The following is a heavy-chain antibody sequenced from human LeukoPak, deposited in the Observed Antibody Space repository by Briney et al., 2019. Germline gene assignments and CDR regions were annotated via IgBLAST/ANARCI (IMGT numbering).Heavy chain of an antibody. D-gene: IGHD3-10*01. V-gene: IGHV1-2*02. J-gene: IGHJ4*02. CDR1: GYTFTGYY. CDR3: ARDLGDTYGSVGDFDY. CDR2: INPDSGGT. Sequence: SVKVSCKASGYTFTGYYMHWVRQAPGQGLEWMGWINPDSGGTIYAQNFQGRVTMTRDTSISTAYMELSSLRSDDTAVYYCARDLGDTYGSVGDFDYWGQGTLVTVSS.